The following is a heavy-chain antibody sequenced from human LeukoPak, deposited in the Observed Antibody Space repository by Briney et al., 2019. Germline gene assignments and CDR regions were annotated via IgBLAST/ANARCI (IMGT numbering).Heavy chain of an antibody. J-gene: IGHJ4*02. V-gene: IGHV4-34*01. Sequence: SETLSLTCADYGVSFSGYSWTWIRQPPGKGLEWIGEISPSGATNYSPSLKSRVTISIDTSKNQFFLNLSSVTAADTAIYYCARAIPGTGYWGQGTLVTVSS. D-gene: IGHD6-13*01. CDR3: ARAIPGTGY. CDR1: GVSFSGYS. CDR2: ISPSGAT.